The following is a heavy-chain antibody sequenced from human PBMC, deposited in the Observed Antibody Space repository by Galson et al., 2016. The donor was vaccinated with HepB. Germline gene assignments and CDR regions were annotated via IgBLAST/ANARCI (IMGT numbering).Heavy chain of an antibody. V-gene: IGHV3-30*03. Sequence: SLRLSCAASGFTFSNYGMHWVRQAPGKGLEWVAADSMDGRRKFYADSVKGRFTISRDNSNSMLFLQMSSLGADDTAVYYCARRHEYCPPVGCRFDYWAREPWSPSPQ. CDR1: GFTFSNYG. CDR3: ARRHEYCPPVGCRFDY. D-gene: IGHD2/OR15-2a*01. J-gene: IGHJ4*02. CDR2: DSMDGRRK.